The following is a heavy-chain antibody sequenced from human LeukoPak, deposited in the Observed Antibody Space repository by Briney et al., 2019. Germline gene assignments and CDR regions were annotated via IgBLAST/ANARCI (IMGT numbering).Heavy chain of an antibody. CDR1: GGSISSYY. CDR2: IYTSGST. J-gene: IGHJ6*03. V-gene: IGHV4-4*07. D-gene: IGHD2-15*01. CDR3: ARDKTTYCSGGSCYALLGHRNSYMDD. Sequence: SETLSLTCTVSGGSISSYYWSWIRQPAGKGLEWVWRIYTSGSTNYNASLKSRVTMSVDTSKNQFSLKLSSVTAADTAVYYCARDKTTYCSGGSCYALLGHRNSYMDDWGKGTTVAASS.